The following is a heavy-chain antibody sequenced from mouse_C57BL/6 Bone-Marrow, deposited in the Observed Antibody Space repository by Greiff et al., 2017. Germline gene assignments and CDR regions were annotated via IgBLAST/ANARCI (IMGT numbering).Heavy chain of an antibody. D-gene: IGHD3-2*02. V-gene: IGHV1-18*01. CDR2: INPNNGGT. J-gene: IGHJ4*01. Sequence: VQLQQSGPELVKPGASVKIPCKASGYTFTDYNMDWVKQSHGKSLEWIGDINPNNGGTFYNQKFKGKATLTVAKSSSTAYMELRILTSEDTAVYYCARDRDSSGYYAMDYWGQGNSVTVSS. CDR1: GYTFTDYN. CDR3: ARDRDSSGYYAMDY.